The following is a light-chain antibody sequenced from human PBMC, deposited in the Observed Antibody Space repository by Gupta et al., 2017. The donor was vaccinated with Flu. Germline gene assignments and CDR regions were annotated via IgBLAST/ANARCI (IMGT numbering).Light chain of an antibody. Sequence: EIVMTQSPSTLSVSPGERATLSCRASQSVSSNLAWYQQKPGQAPRLLIYGASNRATGIPARFSGSGSGTEFTLTISRLQSEDFAVYYCKQYNNWPTTFGQGTKVEIK. CDR2: GAS. CDR3: KQYNNWPTT. CDR1: QSVSSN. J-gene: IGKJ1*01. V-gene: IGKV3-15*01.